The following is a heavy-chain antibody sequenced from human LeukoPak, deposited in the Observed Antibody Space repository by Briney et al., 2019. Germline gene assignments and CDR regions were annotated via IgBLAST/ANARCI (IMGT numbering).Heavy chain of an antibody. Sequence: GGSLRLSCAASGFTFSSYNMNWVRQAPGKGPEWVSSITSSSSYIYYADSVKGRFTISRDNAKNSLYLQMDSLRVEDTAVYYCARDPYSGSYGPYYYYCMDVWGKGTRVTISS. V-gene: IGHV3-21*06. J-gene: IGHJ6*03. CDR2: ITSSSSYI. CDR1: GFTFSSYN. CDR3: ARDPYSGSYGPYYYYCMDV. D-gene: IGHD1-26*01.